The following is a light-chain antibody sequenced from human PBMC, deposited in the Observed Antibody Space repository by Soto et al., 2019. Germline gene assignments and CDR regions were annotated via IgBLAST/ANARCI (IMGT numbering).Light chain of an antibody. CDR2: GAS. V-gene: IGKV3D-15*01. CDR3: QQYNNWPLT. Sequence: IVLKQSPATLSVSPGERATLSCRASQSVSSNLAWHQQRPGQAPRLLIYGASTRATGVPARFSGGGSGTEFTLTITSLQSEDFAVYWCQQYNNWPLTFGQGRRLEI. J-gene: IGKJ5*01. CDR1: QSVSSN.